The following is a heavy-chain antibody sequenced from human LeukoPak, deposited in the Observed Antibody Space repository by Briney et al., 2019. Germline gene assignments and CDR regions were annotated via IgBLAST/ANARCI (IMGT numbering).Heavy chain of an antibody. CDR3: AKKDPDGGGLDAFDI. CDR2: IRYDGSDK. V-gene: IGHV3-30*02. D-gene: IGHD4-23*01. J-gene: IGHJ3*02. Sequence: GGSLRLSCAASGFTFSNYGMHWVRQAPGKGLGWVAFIRYDGSDKYYADSVKGRFTISRDNSKNTLYLQMNSLRAEDTAVYYCAKKDPDGGGLDAFDIWGQGTMVTVSS. CDR1: GFTFSNYG.